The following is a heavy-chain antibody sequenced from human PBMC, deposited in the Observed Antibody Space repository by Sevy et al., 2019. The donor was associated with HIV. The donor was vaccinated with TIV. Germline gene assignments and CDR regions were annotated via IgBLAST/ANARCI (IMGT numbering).Heavy chain of an antibody. D-gene: IGHD3-16*01. J-gene: IGHJ4*02. V-gene: IGHV3-30*04. CDR1: GFSFTAYA. CDR2: ITNDGTNK. CDR3: AKAGDLGPFDF. Sequence: GGSLRLSCAASGFSFTAYAIHWVRQAPGKGLEWLAVITNDGTNKFYADSVKGRFTVSRDNSRNTLSLQMDSLSTADTAIYYCAKAGDLGPFDFWGLGTRVTVSS.